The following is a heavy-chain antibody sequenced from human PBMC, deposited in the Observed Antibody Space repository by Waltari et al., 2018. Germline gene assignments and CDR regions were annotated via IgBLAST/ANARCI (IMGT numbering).Heavy chain of an antibody. Sequence: QVQLQQWGAGLLKPSETLSLTCAVYGGSFSVYYWSWSRQPPGKGLEWIGEINHSGSTNYNPSLKSRVTISVDTSKNQFSLKLNSVTAADTAVYYCARGDLGYCSSTSCFDAFDIWGQGTMVTVSS. V-gene: IGHV4-34*01. D-gene: IGHD2-2*01. CDR3: ARGDLGYCSSTSCFDAFDI. CDR2: INHSGST. CDR1: GGSFSVYY. J-gene: IGHJ3*02.